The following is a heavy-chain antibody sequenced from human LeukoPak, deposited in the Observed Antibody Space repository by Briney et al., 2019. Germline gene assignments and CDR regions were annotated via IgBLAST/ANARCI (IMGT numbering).Heavy chain of an antibody. CDR2: IIPIFGTA. J-gene: IGHJ6*03. CDR3: ARDRSSSLYYYYYMDV. CDR1: GGTFSSYA. Sequence: SVKVSCKASGGTFSSYAISWVRQAPGQRLEWMGRIIPIFGTANHAQKFQGRVTITTDGSTSTAYMELSSLRSEDTAVYYCARDRSSSLYYYYYMDVWGKGTTVTVSS. V-gene: IGHV1-69*05. D-gene: IGHD6-6*01.